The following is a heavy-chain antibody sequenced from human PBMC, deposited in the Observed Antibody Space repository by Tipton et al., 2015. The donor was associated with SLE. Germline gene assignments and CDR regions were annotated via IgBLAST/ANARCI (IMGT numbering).Heavy chain of an antibody. CDR2: ISSNGGST. J-gene: IGHJ3*02. CDR3: AKDMVTYGTGAFDI. CDR1: GFTFSIYA. V-gene: IGHV3-64*04. D-gene: IGHD2-8*02. Sequence: GSLRLSCSASGFTFSIYAMHWVRQAPGKGLQYVSAISSNGGSTYYADSVKGRFTISRDNSKNTLYLQMNSLRAEDTAVYYCAKDMVTYGTGAFDIWGQGTMVTVSS.